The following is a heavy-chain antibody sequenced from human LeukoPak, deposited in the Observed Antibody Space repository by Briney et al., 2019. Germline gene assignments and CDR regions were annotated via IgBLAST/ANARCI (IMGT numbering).Heavy chain of an antibody. CDR2: INHSGST. CDR3: AIRRGYSYGYGP. D-gene: IGHD5-18*01. J-gene: IGHJ4*02. V-gene: IGHV4-34*01. CDR1: GGSFSGYY. Sequence: PSETLSLTCAVYGGSFSGYYWSWIRQPPGKGLEWIGEINHSGSTNYNPSLKSRVTISVDTSKSQFSRKLSSVTAADTAVYYCAIRRGYSYGYGPWGQGTLVTVSS.